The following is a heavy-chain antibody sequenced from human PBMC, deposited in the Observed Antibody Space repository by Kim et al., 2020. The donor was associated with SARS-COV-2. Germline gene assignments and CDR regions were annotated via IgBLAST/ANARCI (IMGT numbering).Heavy chain of an antibody. Sequence: SETLSLTCAVYGGSFSGYYWTWVRQPPGKGLEWIGEISHSGSTNYNPSLKSRVIISVDTSKNQFSLELTSVTAAATALYFCARGVTTAQANYYYYYMHV. CDR2: ISHSGST. CDR1: GGSFSGYY. D-gene: IGHD1-1*01. J-gene: IGHJ6*03. V-gene: IGHV4-34*01. CDR3: ARGVTTAQANYYYYYMHV.